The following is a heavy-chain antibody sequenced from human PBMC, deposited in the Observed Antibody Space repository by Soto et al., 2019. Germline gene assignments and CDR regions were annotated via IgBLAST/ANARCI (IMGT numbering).Heavy chain of an antibody. D-gene: IGHD3-9*01. J-gene: IGHJ4*02. CDR3: AHKGPEDWPLDY. CDR1: GFSLSTSGVG. V-gene: IGHV2-5*02. Sequence: QITLKESGPSLVRPTQPLTLTCAFSGFSLSTSGVGVGSIRQPPGKALEWLAVIYWDDSKHYSPSLRSRLTITKDTSKNQVVLTMTNMDPMDTGTYYCAHKGPEDWPLDYWGQGTLVTVSS. CDR2: IYWDDSK.